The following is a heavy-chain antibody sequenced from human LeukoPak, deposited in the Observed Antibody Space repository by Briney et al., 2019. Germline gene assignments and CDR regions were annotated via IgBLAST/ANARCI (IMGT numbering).Heavy chain of an antibody. CDR1: GGSISSGGYY. CDR2: IYYSGST. J-gene: IGHJ6*02. D-gene: IGHD4-17*01. Sequence: PSETLSLTCTVSGGSISSGGYYWSWIRQHPGKGLEWIGYIYYSGSTYYNPSLKSRVTISVDTSKNQFSLKLSSVTAADTAVYYCARGDYGDYYGMDVWGQGTTVTVSS. V-gene: IGHV4-31*03. CDR3: ARGDYGDYYGMDV.